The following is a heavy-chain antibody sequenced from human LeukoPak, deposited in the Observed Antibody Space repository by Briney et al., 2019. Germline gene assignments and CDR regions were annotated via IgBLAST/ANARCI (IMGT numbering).Heavy chain of an antibody. CDR3: ATSITSQWASFDY. D-gene: IGHD1-14*01. J-gene: IGHJ4*02. V-gene: IGHV1-2*04. CDR1: GYTFTGYY. Sequence: ASVKVSCKASGYTFTGYYMHWVRQAPGQGLEWMGWINPNTGGTNYAQKFQGWVTMTRDTSISTAFMELSRLRSDDTAVYYCATSITSQWASFDYWGQGTLVPVSS. CDR2: INPNTGGT.